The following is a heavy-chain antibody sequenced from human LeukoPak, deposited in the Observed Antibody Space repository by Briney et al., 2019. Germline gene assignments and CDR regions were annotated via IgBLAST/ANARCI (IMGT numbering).Heavy chain of an antibody. CDR1: GFIVSSNY. D-gene: IGHD1-26*01. CDR3: ARAWSGRSDY. Sequence: GGSLRLSCAASGFIVSSNYMSWVRQAPGKGLEWVSILYSAGSTYYADSVRGRFTISRDSSKNTVSPQMNSLRVEDTAVYYCARAWSGRSDYWGQGTLVTVSS. V-gene: IGHV3-53*01. J-gene: IGHJ4*02. CDR2: LYSAGST.